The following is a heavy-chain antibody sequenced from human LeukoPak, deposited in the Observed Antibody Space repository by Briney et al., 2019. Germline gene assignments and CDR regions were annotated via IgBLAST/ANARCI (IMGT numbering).Heavy chain of an antibody. CDR2: VSGSGDST. CDR3: ASNGYSSNWYDY. J-gene: IGHJ5*01. D-gene: IGHD6-13*01. Sequence: PGGSLRLSCAASGFTFSNYAMSWVRQAPGKGLEWVSAVSGSGDSTYYADSVKGRFAISRDNSKNTVYLQMNSLRAEDTAVYYCASNGYSSNWYDYWGQGTLVTVSS. CDR1: GFTFSNYA. V-gene: IGHV3-23*01.